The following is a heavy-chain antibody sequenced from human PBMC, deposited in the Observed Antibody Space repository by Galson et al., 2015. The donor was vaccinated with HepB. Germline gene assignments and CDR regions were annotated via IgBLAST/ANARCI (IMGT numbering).Heavy chain of an antibody. CDR1: GFTFSSYA. Sequence: LRLSCAASGFTFSSYAMSWVRQAPGKGLEWVSAISGSGGSTYYADSVKGRFTISRDNSKNTLYLQMNSLRAEDTAVYYCARYSSGWPSYFDYWGQGTLVTVSS. CDR3: ARYSSGWPSYFDY. J-gene: IGHJ4*02. D-gene: IGHD6-19*01. CDR2: ISGSGGST. V-gene: IGHV3-23*01.